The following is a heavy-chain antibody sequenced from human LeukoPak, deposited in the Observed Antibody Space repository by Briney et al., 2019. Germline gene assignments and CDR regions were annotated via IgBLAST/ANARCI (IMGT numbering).Heavy chain of an antibody. CDR2: IYYSGST. V-gene: IGHV4-30-4*01. CDR3: ARYSSSWFPFDY. D-gene: IGHD6-13*01. Sequence: SETLSLTCTVSGGSISSGDYYWSWIRQPPGKGLEWIGYIYYSGSTYHNPSLKSRVTISVDTSKNQFSLKLSSVTAADTAVYYCARYSSSWFPFDYWGQGTLVTVSS. CDR1: GGSISSGDYY. J-gene: IGHJ4*02.